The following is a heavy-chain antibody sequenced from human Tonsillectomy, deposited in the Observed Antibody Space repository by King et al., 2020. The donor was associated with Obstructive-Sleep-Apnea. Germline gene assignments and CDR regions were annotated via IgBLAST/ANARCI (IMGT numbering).Heavy chain of an antibody. CDR1: GFTFSSYS. D-gene: IGHD3-10*01. CDR2: IGSSSSYI. J-gene: IGHJ5*02. Sequence: VQLVESGGGLVKPGGSLRLSCAASGFTFSSYSMNWVRQAPGKGLEWVSSIGSSSSYIYYADSVKGRFTISRDNAKNSLYLQMNSLRAEDTAVYYCARSITMVRGVGVNWFDPWGQGTLVTVSS. CDR3: ARSITMVRGVGVNWFDP. V-gene: IGHV3-21*01.